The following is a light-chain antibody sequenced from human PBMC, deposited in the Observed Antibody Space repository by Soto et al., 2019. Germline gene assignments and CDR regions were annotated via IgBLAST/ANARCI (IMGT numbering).Light chain of an antibody. CDR3: SSYTTSTLGVL. CDR2: DVS. J-gene: IGLJ2*01. CDR1: SNDVGGHNY. Sequence: QSVLTQPASVSGSPGQSITISCTGTSNDVGGHNYVSWYQQHPGKAPKLMIYDVSNRPSGVSNRFSGSKSGNTASLTISGLQAEDEADYYCSSYTTSTLGVLFGGGTKLTVL. V-gene: IGLV2-14*01.